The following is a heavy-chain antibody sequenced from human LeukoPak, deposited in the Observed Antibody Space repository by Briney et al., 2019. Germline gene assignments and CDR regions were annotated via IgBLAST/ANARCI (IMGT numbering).Heavy chain of an antibody. Sequence: GGSLRLSSAASGFTFSSYVMHWVRQAPGKGLEWVAFIRYDGSNKYYADSVKGRFTISRDNSKNTLYLQMNSLRAEDTAVYYCAKLSGGGYSYGYTATFDYWGQGTLVTVSS. J-gene: IGHJ4*02. CDR1: GFTFSSYV. V-gene: IGHV3-30*02. D-gene: IGHD5-18*01. CDR2: IRYDGSNK. CDR3: AKLSGGGYSYGYTATFDY.